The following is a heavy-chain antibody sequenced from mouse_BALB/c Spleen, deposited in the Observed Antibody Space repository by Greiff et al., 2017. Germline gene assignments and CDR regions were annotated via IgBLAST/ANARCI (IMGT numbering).Heavy chain of an antibody. CDR2: ISDGGSYT. V-gene: IGHV5-4*02. CDR1: GFTFSDYY. D-gene: IGHD2-14*01. Sequence: EVQVVESGGGLVKPGGSLKLSCAASGFTFSDYYMYWVRQTPEKRLEWVATISDGGSYTYYPDSVKGRFTISRDNAKNNLYLQMSSLKSEDTAMYYCARVLYRYYAMDYWGQGTSVTVSP. CDR3: ARVLYRYYAMDY. J-gene: IGHJ4*01.